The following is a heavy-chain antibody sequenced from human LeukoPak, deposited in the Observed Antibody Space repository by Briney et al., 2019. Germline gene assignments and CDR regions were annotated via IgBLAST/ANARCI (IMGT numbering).Heavy chain of an antibody. CDR2: IYYSGST. D-gene: IGHD5-18*01. CDR1: GGSISSGGYY. Sequence: SQTLSLTCTVSGGSISSGGYYWSWIRQHPGKGLEWLGYIYYSGSTYYNPSLKSRVTISVDTSKNQFSLKLSSVTAADTAVYYCARNDWIQLWLAFDYWGQGTLVTVSS. V-gene: IGHV4-31*03. J-gene: IGHJ4*02. CDR3: ARNDWIQLWLAFDY.